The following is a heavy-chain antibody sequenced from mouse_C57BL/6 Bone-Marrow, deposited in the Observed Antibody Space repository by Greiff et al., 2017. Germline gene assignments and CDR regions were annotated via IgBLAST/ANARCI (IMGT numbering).Heavy chain of an antibody. CDR1: GFTFSSYG. CDR2: ISSGGSYT. Sequence: EVMLVESGGDLVKPGGSLKLSCAASGFTFSSYGMSWVRQTPDKRLEWVATISSGGSYTYYPDSVKGRFTISRDNAKNTLYLQMSSLKSEDTAMYYCANYCGSSYGYFDVWGTGTTVTVSS. CDR3: ANYCGSSYGYFDV. J-gene: IGHJ1*03. D-gene: IGHD1-1*01. V-gene: IGHV5-6*01.